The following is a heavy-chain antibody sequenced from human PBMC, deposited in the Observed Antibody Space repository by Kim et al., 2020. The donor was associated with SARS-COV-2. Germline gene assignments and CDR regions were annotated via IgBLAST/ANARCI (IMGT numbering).Heavy chain of an antibody. D-gene: IGHD1-1*01. J-gene: IGHJ6*02. Sequence: SVKVSCKASGFTFTSSAVQWVRQARGQRLEWIGWIVVGSGNTNYAQKFQERVTITRDMSTSTAYMELSSLRSEDTAVYYCAADTTLPGYEDYGMDVWGQGTTVTVSS. CDR1: GFTFTSSA. CDR3: AADTTLPGYEDYGMDV. V-gene: IGHV1-58*01. CDR2: IVVGSGNT.